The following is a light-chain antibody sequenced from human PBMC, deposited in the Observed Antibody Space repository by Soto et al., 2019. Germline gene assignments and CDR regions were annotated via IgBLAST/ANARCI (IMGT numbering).Light chain of an antibody. Sequence: EIVLTQSPGTLSLSPGERATLSCRTSQSVSSSYLAWYQQKPGQAPRLLISGASSRATGIPDRFSGSGSDTEFTLIISRLEPEDFAVYYCHHYGSTLLPFGGGTKVDIK. CDR2: GAS. CDR3: HHYGSTLLP. V-gene: IGKV3-20*01. CDR1: QSVSSSY. J-gene: IGKJ4*01.